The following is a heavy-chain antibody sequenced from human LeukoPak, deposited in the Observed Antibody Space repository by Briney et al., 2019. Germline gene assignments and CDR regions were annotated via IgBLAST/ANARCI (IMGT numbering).Heavy chain of an antibody. CDR2: IIPIFGTA. CDR1: GGTFSSYA. CDR3: ASAYCSRTSCYLFSFDY. J-gene: IGHJ4*02. V-gene: IGHV1-69*13. D-gene: IGHD2-2*01. Sequence: ASVKVSCKASGGTFSSYAISWVRQAPGQGLEWMGGIIPIFGTANYAQKFQGRVTITADESTSTAYMELSSLRSEDTAVYYCASAYCSRTSCYLFSFDYWGQGTLVTVSS.